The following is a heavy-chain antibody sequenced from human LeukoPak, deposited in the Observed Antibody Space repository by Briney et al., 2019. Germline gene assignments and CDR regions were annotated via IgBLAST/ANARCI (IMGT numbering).Heavy chain of an antibody. CDR3: ARQDTAMVHFDY. CDR2: IYHSGST. V-gene: IGHV4-4*02. Sequence: SGTLSLTCAVSGGSIISSNWWSWVRQTPGKGLEWIGEIYHSGSTNYNPSLKSRVTISVDKSNNQFSLKLSSVTAANTAVYYCARQDTAMVHFDYWGQGSLVTVSS. J-gene: IGHJ4*02. CDR1: GGSIISSNW. D-gene: IGHD5-18*01.